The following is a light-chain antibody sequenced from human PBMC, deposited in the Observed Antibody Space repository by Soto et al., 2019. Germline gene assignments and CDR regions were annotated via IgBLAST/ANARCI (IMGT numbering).Light chain of an antibody. Sequence: EIVITQYPGTLSVSPGERATLSCRASQSVSSNLAWYQQKPGQAPRLLIYGASTRATGIPARFSGSGSGTEFTLTISSLQSEDFAVYYCQQYNNWPPITFGQGTRLEIK. J-gene: IGKJ5*01. V-gene: IGKV3-15*01. CDR1: QSVSSN. CDR3: QQYNNWPPIT. CDR2: GAS.